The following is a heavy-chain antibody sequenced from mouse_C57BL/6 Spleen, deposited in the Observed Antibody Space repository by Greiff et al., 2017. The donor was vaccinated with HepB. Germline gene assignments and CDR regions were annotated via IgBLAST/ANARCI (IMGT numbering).Heavy chain of an antibody. J-gene: IGHJ2*01. Sequence: VQLQQPGAELVKPGASVKLSCKASGYTFTSYWMHWVKRRPGQGLEWIGMIHPNSGSTNYNEKFKSKATLTVDKSSSTAYMQLSSLTSEDSAVYYCARDGLYYGSSLYWGQGTTLTVSS. V-gene: IGHV1-64*01. CDR2: IHPNSGST. CDR1: GYTFTSYW. D-gene: IGHD1-1*01. CDR3: ARDGLYYGSSLY.